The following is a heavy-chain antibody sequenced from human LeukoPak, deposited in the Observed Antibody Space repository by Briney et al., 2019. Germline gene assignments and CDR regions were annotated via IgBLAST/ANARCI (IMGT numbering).Heavy chain of an antibody. CDR1: GFTFSSYS. V-gene: IGHV3-48*01. Sequence: PGGSLRLSCAASGFTFSSYSMNWVRQAPGKWLEWVSYISSSSSTIYYADSVKGRFTISRDNAKNSLYLQMNSLRAEDTAVYYCARLRPLRYPATAILQVSGWFDPWGQGTLVTVSS. J-gene: IGHJ5*02. D-gene: IGHD2-2*02. CDR3: ARLRPLRYPATAILQVSGWFDP. CDR2: ISSSSSTI.